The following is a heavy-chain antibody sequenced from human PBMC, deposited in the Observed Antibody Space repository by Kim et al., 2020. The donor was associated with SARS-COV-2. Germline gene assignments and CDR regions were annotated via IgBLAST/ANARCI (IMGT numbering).Heavy chain of an antibody. V-gene: IGHV1-3*01. D-gene: IGHD2-8*01. Sequence: ASVKVSCKASGYTFTSYAMHWVRQAPGQRLEWMGWINGDNGNTEYSQKFQGRVSITRDTSASTVYMELSSLRSEDTAVYYCARWCPTAISWVDYWGQGTLVTVSS. J-gene: IGHJ4*02. CDR3: ARWCPTAISWVDY. CDR1: GYTFTSYA. CDR2: INGDNGNT.